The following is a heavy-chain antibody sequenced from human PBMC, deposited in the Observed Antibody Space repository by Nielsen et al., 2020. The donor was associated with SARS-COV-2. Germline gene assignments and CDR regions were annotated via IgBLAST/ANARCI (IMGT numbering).Heavy chain of an antibody. V-gene: IGHV1-18*01. D-gene: IGHD3-10*01. J-gene: IGHJ5*02. Sequence: ASVKVSCKASGYTFISYGISWVRQAPGQGLEWMGWISAYNGNTNYAQKLQGRVTMTTDTSTSTAYMELRSLRSDDTAVYYCAKAYYGSGSFGAHWFDPWGQGTLVTVSS. CDR3: AKAYYGSGSFGAHWFDP. CDR1: GYTFISYG. CDR2: ISAYNGNT.